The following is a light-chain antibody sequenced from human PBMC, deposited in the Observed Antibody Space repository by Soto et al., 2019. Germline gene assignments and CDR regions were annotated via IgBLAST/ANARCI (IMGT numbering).Light chain of an antibody. J-gene: IGKJ4*01. Sequence: EIVLTQSPATLSLSPGERATLSCRASQTVSSYLAWYQQKPGQTPRLLIYDVSNRATGIPARFSGSGSGTDFTLTISSLEPEDFAVYYCQQRSSWPLTFGGGTQVEIK. CDR2: DVS. CDR1: QTVSSY. CDR3: QQRSSWPLT. V-gene: IGKV3-11*01.